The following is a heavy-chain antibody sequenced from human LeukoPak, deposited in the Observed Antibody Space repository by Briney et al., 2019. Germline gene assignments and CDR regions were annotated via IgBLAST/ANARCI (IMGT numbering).Heavy chain of an antibody. Sequence: SQTLSLTCTVSGGSISSGDYYWSWIRQPPGKGLEWIGYIYYSGSTYYNPSLKSRVTISVDTSKNQFSLKLSSVTAADTAVYYCARSRRKEVATFDYWGQGTLVTVSS. D-gene: IGHD5-24*01. CDR1: GGSISSGDYY. V-gene: IGHV4-30-4*01. J-gene: IGHJ4*02. CDR2: IYYSGST. CDR3: ARSRRKEVATFDY.